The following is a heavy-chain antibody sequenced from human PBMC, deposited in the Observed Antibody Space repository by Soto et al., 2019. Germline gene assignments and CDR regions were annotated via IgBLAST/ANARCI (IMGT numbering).Heavy chain of an antibody. CDR1: GFTFSRFA. Sequence: PGGSLRLSCVASGFTFSRFAISWVRQAPGKGLEWVSTISPPGGTTFYADSARGRFTISRDNSKNTLYLELNSLRAEDTAIYYCAKDLTPIQLWPSSFDFWGQGTLVTVSS. CDR2: ISPPGGTT. CDR3: AKDLTPIQLWPSSFDF. V-gene: IGHV3-23*01. J-gene: IGHJ4*02. D-gene: IGHD5-18*01.